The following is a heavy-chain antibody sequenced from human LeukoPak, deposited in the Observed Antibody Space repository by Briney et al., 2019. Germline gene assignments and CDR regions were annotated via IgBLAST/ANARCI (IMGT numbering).Heavy chain of an antibody. J-gene: IGHJ4*02. CDR1: GGSFSGYY. CDR2: INHSGST. Sequence: SETLSLTCAVYGGSFSGYYWSWIRQPPGKGLEWIGEINHSGSTNYNPSLKSRVTISVDTSKNQFSLKLSSVTAADTAVYYCARPKPYCSSTSCSDYWGLGTLVTVSS. CDR3: ARPKPYCSSTSCSDY. V-gene: IGHV4-34*01. D-gene: IGHD2-2*01.